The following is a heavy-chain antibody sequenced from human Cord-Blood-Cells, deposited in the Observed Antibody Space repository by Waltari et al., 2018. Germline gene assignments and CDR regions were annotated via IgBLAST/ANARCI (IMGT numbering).Heavy chain of an antibody. CDR2: ISYDGSNK. D-gene: IGHD3-22*01. Sequence: QVQLVESGGGVVQPGRALRLSCAASGFTFSSYGMPWVRQAAGKGLEWVAVISYDGSNKYYADSVKGRFTISRDNSKNTLYLQMNSLRAEDTAVYYCAKVPYYDSSGDAFDIWGQGTMVTVSS. J-gene: IGHJ3*02. CDR1: GFTFSSYG. V-gene: IGHV3-30*18. CDR3: AKVPYYDSSGDAFDI.